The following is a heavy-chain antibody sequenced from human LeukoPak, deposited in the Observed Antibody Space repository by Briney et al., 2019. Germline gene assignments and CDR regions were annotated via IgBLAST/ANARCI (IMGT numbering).Heavy chain of an antibody. CDR2: ISHDGSNT. J-gene: IGHJ4*02. CDR1: GFTLRTYA. V-gene: IGHV3-30*04. Sequence: SGGSLRLSCAASGFTLRTYAMHWVRQAPGKGLEWVAVISHDGSNTYYADSVKGRMTISRDNSKNTLHLQMNSLRAEDTALYYCARAASQYCSGGTCSSFDYWGQGTLVTVSS. CDR3: ARAASQYCSGGTCSSFDY. D-gene: IGHD2-15*01.